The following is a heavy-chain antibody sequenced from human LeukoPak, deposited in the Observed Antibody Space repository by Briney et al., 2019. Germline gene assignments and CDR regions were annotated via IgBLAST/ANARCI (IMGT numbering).Heavy chain of an antibody. CDR3: ARDPGSSSQTYYYYYMDV. D-gene: IGHD6-6*01. V-gene: IGHV1-2*02. CDR2: INPNSGGT. J-gene: IGHJ6*03. CDR1: GYTFTGYY. Sequence: ASVKVSCKASGYTFTGYYMHWVRQAPGQGLEWMGWINPNSGGTNYAQKFQGRVTMTRDTSISTAYMELSRLRSDDTAVYYCARDPGSSSQTYYYYYMDVWGKGTTVTVPS.